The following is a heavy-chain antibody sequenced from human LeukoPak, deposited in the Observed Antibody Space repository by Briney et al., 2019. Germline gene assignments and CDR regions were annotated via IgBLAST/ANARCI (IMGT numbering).Heavy chain of an antibody. CDR1: GYTFSNYG. Sequence: ASVKVSCKASGYTFSNYGITWVRQAPGQGLEWMGWISAYNGKTNYAQKPQGRVTMTTDTSTSTAYMELRSLRSDDTAVYYCARDEDIVVVVAATSAFDIWGQGTMVTVSS. D-gene: IGHD2-15*01. V-gene: IGHV1-18*01. J-gene: IGHJ3*02. CDR3: ARDEDIVVVVAATSAFDI. CDR2: ISAYNGKT.